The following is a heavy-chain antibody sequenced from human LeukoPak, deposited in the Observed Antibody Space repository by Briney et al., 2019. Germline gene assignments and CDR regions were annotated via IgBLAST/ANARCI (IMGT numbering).Heavy chain of an antibody. CDR1: GDSISHYY. D-gene: IGHD3-22*01. Sequence: PSETLSLTCTVSGDSISHYYWTWIRQPPGKGLEWIGEINHSGSTNYNPSLKSRVTISVDTSKNQFSLKLSSVTAADTAVYYCASLRRYYDSSGYADYWGQGTLVTVSS. CDR2: INHSGST. J-gene: IGHJ4*02. V-gene: IGHV4-34*01. CDR3: ASLRRYYDSSGYADY.